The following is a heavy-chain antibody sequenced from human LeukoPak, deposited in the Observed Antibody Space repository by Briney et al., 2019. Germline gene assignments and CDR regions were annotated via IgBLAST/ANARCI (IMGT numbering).Heavy chain of an antibody. Sequence: PSETLSLTCTVSGYSISSGYYWSWIRQPPGKGLEWIGNIFYSGSTYYSPSLKSRVTISLDTSRNQFSLKLNSVTAADTAVYYCAKSNGYGLVDIWGQGTMVTVSS. CDR1: GYSISSGYY. CDR3: AKSNGYGLVDI. V-gene: IGHV4-38-2*02. D-gene: IGHD3-10*01. J-gene: IGHJ3*02. CDR2: IFYSGST.